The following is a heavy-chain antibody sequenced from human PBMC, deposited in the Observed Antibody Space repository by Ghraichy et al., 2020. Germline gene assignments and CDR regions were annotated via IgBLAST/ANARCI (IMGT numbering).Heavy chain of an antibody. CDR1: GFTFTSSA. Sequence: SVKVSCKASGFTFTSSAVQWVRQARGQRLEWIGWIVVGSGNTNYAQKFQERVTITRDMSTSTAYMELSSLRSEDTAVYYCAADPYYDILTGYVPDYWGQGTLVTVSS. V-gene: IGHV1-58*01. CDR2: IVVGSGNT. CDR3: AADPYYDILTGYVPDY. J-gene: IGHJ4*02. D-gene: IGHD3-9*01.